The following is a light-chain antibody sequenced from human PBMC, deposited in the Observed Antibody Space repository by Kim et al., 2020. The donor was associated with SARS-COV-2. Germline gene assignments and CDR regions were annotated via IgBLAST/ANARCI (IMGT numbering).Light chain of an antibody. J-gene: IGKJ1*01. CDR2: GAS. CDR1: QSVSSN. CDR3: QQYNNWPQT. V-gene: IGKV3-15*01. Sequence: VPPGDRATLACRASQSVSSNLAWYQQKPGQAPRLLIHGASTRATGIPARFSGSGSGTEFTLTISSLQSEDFAVYYCQQYNNWPQTFGQGTKVDI.